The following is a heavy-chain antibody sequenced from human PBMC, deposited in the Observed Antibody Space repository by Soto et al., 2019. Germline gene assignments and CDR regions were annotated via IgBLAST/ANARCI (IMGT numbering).Heavy chain of an antibody. Sequence: GASVKVSCKASGGTFSSYAISWVRQAPGQGLEWMGGIIPIFGTANYAQKFQGRVTITADESTSTAYMELSSLRSEDTAVYYCARQPAAIRGYFDYWGQGTLVTVSS. CDR2: IIPIFGTA. V-gene: IGHV1-69*13. CDR1: GGTFSSYA. CDR3: ARQPAAIRGYFDY. J-gene: IGHJ4*02. D-gene: IGHD2-2*02.